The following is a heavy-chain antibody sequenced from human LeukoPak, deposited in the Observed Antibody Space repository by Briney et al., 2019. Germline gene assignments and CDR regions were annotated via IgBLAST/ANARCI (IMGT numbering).Heavy chain of an antibody. J-gene: IGHJ4*02. Sequence: PSETLSLTCTVSGGSISSGSYYWSWIRQPAGKGLEWIGRIYTSGSTNYNPSLKSRVTISVDTSKNQFSLKLSSVTAADTAVCYCARDFIQGYSSGWSFDYWGQGTLVTVSS. V-gene: IGHV4-61*02. CDR2: IYTSGST. D-gene: IGHD6-19*01. CDR3: ARDFIQGYSSGWSFDY. CDR1: GGSISSGSYY.